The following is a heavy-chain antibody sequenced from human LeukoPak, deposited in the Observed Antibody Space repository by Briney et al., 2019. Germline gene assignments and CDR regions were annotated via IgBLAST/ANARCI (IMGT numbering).Heavy chain of an antibody. CDR1: GGSISSFY. Sequence: SETLSLTCTVSGGSISSFYWSWFRQPPGQGLHWIGYIYYSGSTNYNPSLKSRVTISVDTSKNQFSLKLSSVTAADTAVYYCARAVVGELFHVDYWGQGTLVTVSS. CDR3: ARAVVGELFHVDY. J-gene: IGHJ4*02. CDR2: IYYSGST. V-gene: IGHV4-59*01. D-gene: IGHD3-10*01.